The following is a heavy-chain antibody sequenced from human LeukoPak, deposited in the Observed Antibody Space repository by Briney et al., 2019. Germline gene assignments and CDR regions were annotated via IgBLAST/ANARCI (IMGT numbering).Heavy chain of an antibody. CDR2: IIPIFGTA. J-gene: IGHJ6*03. CDR3: ARGGDIVVVTAIGPADYYYYMDV. D-gene: IGHD2-21*02. V-gene: IGHV1-69*05. Sequence: SVKVSCKASGSTFSSYAISWARQAPGQGLEWMGGIIPIFGTANYAQKFQGRVTITTDESTSTAYMELSSLRSEDTAVYYCARGGDIVVVTAIGPADYYYYMDVWGKGTTVTVSS. CDR1: GSTFSSYA.